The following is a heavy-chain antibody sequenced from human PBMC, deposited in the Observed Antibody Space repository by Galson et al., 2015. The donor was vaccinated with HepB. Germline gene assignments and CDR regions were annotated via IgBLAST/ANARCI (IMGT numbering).Heavy chain of an antibody. D-gene: IGHD6-13*01. CDR3: ASRNPLWEIRGLGAAGTQGDWYFDL. Sequence: SVKVSCKASGYTFTSYGISWVRQAPGQGLEWTGWISAYNGNTNYAQKLQGRVTMTTDTSTSTAYMELRSLRSEDTAVYYCASRNPLWEIRGLGAAGTQGDWYFDLWGRGTLVTVSS. CDR1: GYTFTSYG. V-gene: IGHV1-18*04. J-gene: IGHJ2*01. CDR2: ISAYNGNT.